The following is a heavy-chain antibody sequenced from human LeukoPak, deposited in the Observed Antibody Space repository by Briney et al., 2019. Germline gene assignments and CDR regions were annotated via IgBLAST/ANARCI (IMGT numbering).Heavy chain of an antibody. Sequence: PGGSLRLSCAASGFTFSTYWMHWVRQAPGKGLVWVSRIYSDGSSTSYADSVKGRFTISRDNAKNTLFLQMNSLRAEDTAVYDCAMSTVTTSWYFDLWGRGTLVNVSS. D-gene: IGHD4-17*01. CDR2: IYSDGSST. CDR1: GFTFSTYW. J-gene: IGHJ2*01. V-gene: IGHV3-74*01. CDR3: AMSTVTTSWYFDL.